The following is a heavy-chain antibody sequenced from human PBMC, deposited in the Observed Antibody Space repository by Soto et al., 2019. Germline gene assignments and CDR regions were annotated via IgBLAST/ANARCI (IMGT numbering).Heavy chain of an antibody. Sequence: QVQLVQSGAEVKKPGASVKVSCKASGYTFTSYGISWVRQAPGQGLEWMGWISAYNGNTNYAQKLQGRVTMTTDTSTSTAYRELRSLRSDDTAVYYCARDGYSSGPDDAFDIWGQGTMVTVSS. J-gene: IGHJ3*02. V-gene: IGHV1-18*01. CDR1: GYTFTSYG. CDR3: ARDGYSSGPDDAFDI. D-gene: IGHD6-19*01. CDR2: ISAYNGNT.